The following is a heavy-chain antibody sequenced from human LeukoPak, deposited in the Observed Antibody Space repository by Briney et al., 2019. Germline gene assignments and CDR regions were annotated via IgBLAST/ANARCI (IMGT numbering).Heavy chain of an antibody. J-gene: IGHJ6*03. Sequence: DPLKGRFTISRDSAKNSLYLQMNSLGAEDTAVYYCARGPDSYFYMDVWGKGTTVTVSS. CDR3: ARGPDSYFYMDV. V-gene: IGHV3-7*01.